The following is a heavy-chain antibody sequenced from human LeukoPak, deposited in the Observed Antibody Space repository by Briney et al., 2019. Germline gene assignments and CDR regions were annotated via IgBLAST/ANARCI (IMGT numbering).Heavy chain of an antibody. J-gene: IGHJ4*02. V-gene: IGHV3-30*02. CDR1: GFTFSSYG. CDR3: AKGTVMTTVTTWG. D-gene: IGHD4-17*01. CDR2: IRYDGSNK. Sequence: PGGSLRLSCAASGFTFSSYGMHWVRQAPGKGLEWVAFIRYDGSNKYYADSVKGRFAISRDNSKNTLYLQMNSLRAEDTAVYYCAKGTVMTTVTTWGWGQGTLVTVPS.